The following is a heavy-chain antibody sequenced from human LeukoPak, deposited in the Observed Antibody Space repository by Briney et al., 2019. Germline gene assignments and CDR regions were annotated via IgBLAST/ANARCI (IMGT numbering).Heavy chain of an antibody. D-gene: IGHD3-9*01. V-gene: IGHV3-74*01. Sequence: PGGSLRLSCGGSGFTLSDYWMHWVRQVPGKGLVWVSRINGDGSSTSYADSVKGRLTISRDSAKNTLHLQMNSLRAEDTAIYYCARVLRYFDRWGQGTLVTVSS. CDR3: ARVLRYFDR. J-gene: IGHJ4*02. CDR2: INGDGSST. CDR1: GFTLSDYW.